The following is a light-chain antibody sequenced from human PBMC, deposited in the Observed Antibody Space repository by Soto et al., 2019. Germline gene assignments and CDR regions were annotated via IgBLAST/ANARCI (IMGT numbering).Light chain of an antibody. CDR2: DAS. Sequence: EIVLTQSPATLSLSPGERATLSCRASQSVSSYLAWYQQKPGQAPRLLIYDASNRAPGIPARFSGSGSGTDFTLTISSLEPEDFAVYYCQQRSNWRDTFGQGTRLEIK. CDR1: QSVSSY. CDR3: QQRSNWRDT. J-gene: IGKJ5*01. V-gene: IGKV3-11*01.